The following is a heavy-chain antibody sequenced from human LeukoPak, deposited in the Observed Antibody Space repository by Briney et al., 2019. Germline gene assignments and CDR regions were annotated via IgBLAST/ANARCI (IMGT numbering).Heavy chain of an antibody. CDR2: ISGSGGST. CDR1: GYTFSNFA. J-gene: IGHJ4*02. D-gene: IGHD6-19*01. V-gene: IGHV3-23*01. Sequence: GGSLRLSCAASGYTFSNFAMNWVRQAPGKGLEWVSTISGSGGSTYYADSVKGRFTISRDNSKNTLYLQMNSLRAEDTAVYYCAKMVHTEQWLVPFDYWGQGTLVTVSS. CDR3: AKMVHTEQWLVPFDY.